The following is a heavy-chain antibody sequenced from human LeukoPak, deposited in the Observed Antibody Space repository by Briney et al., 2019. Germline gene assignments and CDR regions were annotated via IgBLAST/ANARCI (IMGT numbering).Heavy chain of an antibody. CDR2: VSYDGGSK. CDR1: GFAFSSYA. J-gene: IGHJ4*02. V-gene: IGHV3-30-3*01. Sequence: GGSLRLSCAASGFAFSSYAMHWVRQGPGKGLEWVALVSYDGGSKYYADSVKGRFTISRDNSKNTLYLQMNSLTTEDTAVYYCAKDNLELGDYYFDYWGQGTLVTVSS. CDR3: AKDNLELGDYYFDY. D-gene: IGHD3-16*01.